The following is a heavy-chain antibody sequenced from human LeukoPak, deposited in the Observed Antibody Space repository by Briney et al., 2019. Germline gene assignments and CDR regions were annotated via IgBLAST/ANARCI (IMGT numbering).Heavy chain of an antibody. D-gene: IGHD6-13*01. CDR1: GGTFSSYA. J-gene: IGHJ4*02. Sequence: ASVKVSCKASGGTFSSYAISWVRQAPGQGLEWMGGIIPIFGTANYAQKFQGRVTITADESTSTAYMELSSLRSEDTAVYYCARMGGAAALIEAYYFDYWGQGTLVTVSS. CDR2: IIPIFGTA. CDR3: ARMGGAAALIEAYYFDY. V-gene: IGHV1-69*13.